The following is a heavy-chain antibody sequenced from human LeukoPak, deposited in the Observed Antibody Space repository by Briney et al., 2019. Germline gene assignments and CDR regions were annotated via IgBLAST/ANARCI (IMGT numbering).Heavy chain of an antibody. CDR1: GFTFSDYG. D-gene: IGHD3-10*01. J-gene: IGHJ6*02. V-gene: IGHV3-23*01. Sequence: GGSLRLSCAASGFTFSDYGMSWVRQAPGKGLEWVSTITDGGEPYYADSVKGRFTISRDNSQDTLDLQMDSLRVEDMAIYYCAKDWADITMVRGVIKAYYYYYYGMDVWGQGTTVTVSS. CDR3: AKDWADITMVRGVIKAYYYYYYGMDV. CDR2: ITDGGEP.